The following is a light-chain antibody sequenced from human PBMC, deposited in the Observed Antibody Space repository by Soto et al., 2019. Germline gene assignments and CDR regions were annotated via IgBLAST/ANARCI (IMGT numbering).Light chain of an antibody. Sequence: DIQMTQSPSTLSASVGDRVTITCRASQSISSWLAWYQQKPGKAPKFLIYDASSLESGVPSRFSGSGSGTEFTLTISSLQPDDFATYYCQQYDSYSGYTFGQGTKLEIK. V-gene: IGKV1-5*01. CDR1: QSISSW. J-gene: IGKJ2*01. CDR2: DAS. CDR3: QQYDSYSGYT.